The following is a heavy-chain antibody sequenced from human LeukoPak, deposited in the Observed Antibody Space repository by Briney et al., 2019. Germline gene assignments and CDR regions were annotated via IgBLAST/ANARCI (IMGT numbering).Heavy chain of an antibody. CDR2: IRSKDNKYAT. D-gene: IGHD2-21*02. CDR1: GFSFSGSA. J-gene: IGHJ4*02. V-gene: IGHV3-73*01. Sequence: GGSLKLSCAVSGFSFSGSAVHWVRQASGKGLEWVARIRSKDNKYATVYVESVKGRFTISRDDSKSTAYLQMNSLRVEDTAVYYCTAGSPCRGDCYRYLDYWGQGSLVTVSS. CDR3: TAGSPCRGDCYRYLDY.